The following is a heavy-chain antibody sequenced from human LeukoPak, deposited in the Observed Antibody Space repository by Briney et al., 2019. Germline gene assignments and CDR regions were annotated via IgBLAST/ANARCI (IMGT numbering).Heavy chain of an antibody. D-gene: IGHD5-12*01. V-gene: IGHV1-18*01. Sequence: GASVKVSCKASGYTFTSYGISWVRQAPGQGLEWMGWISAYNGNTNYAQKLQGRVTMTTDTSTSTAYMELRSLRSDDTAVYYCARDMWLRPNYYFDYWGQGTLVTVSS. CDR1: GYTFTSYG. J-gene: IGHJ4*02. CDR3: ARDMWLRPNYYFDY. CDR2: ISAYNGNT.